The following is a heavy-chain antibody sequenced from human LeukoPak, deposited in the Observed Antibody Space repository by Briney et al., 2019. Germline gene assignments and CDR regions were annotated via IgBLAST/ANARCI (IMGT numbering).Heavy chain of an antibody. J-gene: IGHJ4*02. V-gene: IGHV3-7*03. Sequence: PGGSLRLSCAASGFTVSSNEMSWVRQAPGKGLEWVATIRQDGSQKYYVDSVKGRFTISRDNAKNSLYLQMNSLRAEDTAFYYCARVWYSGSYPLDYWGQGTLVTVSS. CDR1: GFTVSSNE. CDR2: IRQDGSQK. D-gene: IGHD1-26*01. CDR3: ARVWYSGSYPLDY.